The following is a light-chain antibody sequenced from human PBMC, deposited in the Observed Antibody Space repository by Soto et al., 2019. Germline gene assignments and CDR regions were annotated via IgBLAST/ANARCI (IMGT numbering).Light chain of an antibody. V-gene: IGKV1-33*01. CDR3: QQYDNLPYT. CDR2: DAS. CDR1: QDISNY. Sequence: DIQMTQSPSSLYASVGDRVTITCQASQDISNYLNWYQQKPGKAPKLLIYDASNLETGVPSRFSGSGSGTDFTFTISSLQPEDIATYYCQQYDNLPYTFGQGTKLDIK. J-gene: IGKJ2*01.